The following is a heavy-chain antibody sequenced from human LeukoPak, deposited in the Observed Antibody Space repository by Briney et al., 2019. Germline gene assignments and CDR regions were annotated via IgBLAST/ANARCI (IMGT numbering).Heavy chain of an antibody. J-gene: IGHJ4*02. D-gene: IGHD4-17*01. Sequence: GGSLRLSCAASGFTVSSNYMSWVRQAPGKGLEWVSYISSSGSTIYYADSVKGRFTISRDNAKNSLYLQMNSLRAEDTAVYYCARGRYGDYLSYWGQGTLVTVSS. CDR3: ARGRYGDYLSY. V-gene: IGHV3-11*01. CDR2: ISSSGSTI. CDR1: GFTVSSNY.